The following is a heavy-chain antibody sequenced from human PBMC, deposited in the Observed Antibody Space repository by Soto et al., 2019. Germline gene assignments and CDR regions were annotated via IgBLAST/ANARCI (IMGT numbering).Heavy chain of an antibody. Sequence: QVTVKESGPVLVKPTETLTLTCTVSGFSLSNAGLGVRWIRQPPGKALEWLAHIFSNDEKSYSTSLKSRLTISKDTSKSQVVLTMTNMEPVDTATYYCASTYSTSWYWFDPWGQGTLVTVSS. D-gene: IGHD6-13*01. CDR1: GFSLSNAGLG. J-gene: IGHJ5*02. V-gene: IGHV2-26*04. CDR2: IFSNDEK. CDR3: ASTYSTSWYWFDP.